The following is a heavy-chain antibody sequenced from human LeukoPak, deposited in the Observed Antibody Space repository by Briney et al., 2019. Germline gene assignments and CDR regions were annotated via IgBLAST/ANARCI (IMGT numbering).Heavy chain of an antibody. V-gene: IGHV3-30*02. Sequence: QPGRSLRLSCAASGFTFSSYAMHWVRQAPGKGLEWVAFIRYDGSNKYYADSVKGRFTISRDNSKNTLYLQMNSLRAEDTAVYYCAKDGAPGFFGVAYFDYWGQGTLVTVSS. CDR1: GFTFSSYA. CDR2: IRYDGSNK. CDR3: AKDGAPGFFGVAYFDY. D-gene: IGHD3-3*01. J-gene: IGHJ4*02.